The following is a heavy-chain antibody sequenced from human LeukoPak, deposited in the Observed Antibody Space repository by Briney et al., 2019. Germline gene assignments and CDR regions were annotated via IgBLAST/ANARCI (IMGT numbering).Heavy chain of an antibody. Sequence: GGSLRLSCAASGFTFSSYAMSWVRQAPGKGLEWVSAIRGSGGSTYYADSVKGRFTISRDNSKNTLYLQMNSLRAEDTAVYYCVKMLVSSGYYGIDYWGQGTLVTVSS. CDR2: IRGSGGST. CDR3: VKMLVSSGYYGIDY. CDR1: GFTFSSYA. V-gene: IGHV3-23*01. D-gene: IGHD6-19*01. J-gene: IGHJ4*02.